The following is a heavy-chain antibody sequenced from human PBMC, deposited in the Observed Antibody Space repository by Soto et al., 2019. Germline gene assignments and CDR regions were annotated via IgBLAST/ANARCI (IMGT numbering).Heavy chain of an antibody. CDR2: INSDGSST. V-gene: IGHV3-74*01. Sequence: GGSLRLSCAGSGFTFSSYWMHWVRQAPGKGLVWVSRINSDGSSTSYADSVKGRFTISRDNAKNTLYLQMNSLRAEDTAVYYCARGRYFDWLTDLYYYYGMDVWGQGTTVTV. CDR1: GFTFSSYW. CDR3: ARGRYFDWLTDLYYYYGMDV. J-gene: IGHJ6*02. D-gene: IGHD3-9*01.